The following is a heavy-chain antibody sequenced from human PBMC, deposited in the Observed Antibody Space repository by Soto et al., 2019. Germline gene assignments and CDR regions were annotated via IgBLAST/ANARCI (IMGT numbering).Heavy chain of an antibody. Sequence: GGSLRLSCAASGFTFSSYAMSWVRQAPGKGLEWVSLSGDSTYYADSVKGRFTISRDNSKNTLYLQMNSLRVEDTAVYYCAKESHFSMGLDYWGQRTLVTVSS. V-gene: IGHV3-23*01. CDR3: AKESHFSMGLDY. CDR2: SGDST. D-gene: IGHD3-3*02. CDR1: GFTFSSYA. J-gene: IGHJ4*02.